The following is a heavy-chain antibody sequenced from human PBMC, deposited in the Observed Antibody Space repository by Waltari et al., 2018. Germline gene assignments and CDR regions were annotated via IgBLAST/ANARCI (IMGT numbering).Heavy chain of an antibody. CDR3: ARTQQLDGGAFDI. Sequence: EVQLVQSGAEVKKPGESLKISCQGSGYSFTSYWIGWVRQMPGKGQEWMGIIYPGDADTRYSPSFHGQVTISADKSISTAYLQWSSLKASDTAMYYCARTQQLDGGAFDIWGQGTMVTVSS. D-gene: IGHD6-13*01. CDR1: GYSFTSYW. V-gene: IGHV5-51*01. J-gene: IGHJ3*02. CDR2: IYPGDADT.